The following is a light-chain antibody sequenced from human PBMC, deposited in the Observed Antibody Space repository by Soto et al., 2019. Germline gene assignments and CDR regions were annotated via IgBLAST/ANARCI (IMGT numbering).Light chain of an antibody. CDR2: DAS. Sequence: EIVLTQSPATVSLSPGDRGTLSCRASQIVSSYLAWYQHKPGQAPRLLIYDASNRAPGIPARFSGSGSGTDFTPTISSLEPEDFAVYYCQQRSNWPITFGQGTRLEI. CDR3: QQRSNWPIT. V-gene: IGKV3-11*01. J-gene: IGKJ5*01. CDR1: QIVSSY.